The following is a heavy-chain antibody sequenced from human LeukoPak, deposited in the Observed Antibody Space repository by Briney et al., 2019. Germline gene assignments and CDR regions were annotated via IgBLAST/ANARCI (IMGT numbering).Heavy chain of an antibody. CDR1: GFTFSSYS. CDR2: ISSSSSYI. CDR3: ARDLGNWRKREWYFDL. J-gene: IGHJ2*01. Sequence: PGGSLRLSCAASGFTFSSYSMNWVRQAPGKGLGWVSSISSSSSYIYYADSVKGRFTISRDNAKNSLYLQMNSLRAEDTAVYYCARDLGNWRKREWYFDLWGRGTLVTVSS. V-gene: IGHV3-21*01. D-gene: IGHD1-1*01.